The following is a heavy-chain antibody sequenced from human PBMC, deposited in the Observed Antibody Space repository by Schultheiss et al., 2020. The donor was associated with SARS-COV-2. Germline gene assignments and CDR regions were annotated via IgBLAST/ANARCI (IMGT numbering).Heavy chain of an antibody. D-gene: IGHD5-18*01. CDR2: IKQDGSEK. J-gene: IGHJ5*02. V-gene: IGHV3-7*01. CDR1: GFTFSSYW. Sequence: GGSLRLSCAASGFTFSSYWMSWVRQAPGKGLEWVANIKQDGSEKYYVDSVKGRFTISRDNAKNSLYLQMNSLRAEDTAVYYCARAIQLWENWFDPWGQGTLVTVSS. CDR3: ARAIQLWENWFDP.